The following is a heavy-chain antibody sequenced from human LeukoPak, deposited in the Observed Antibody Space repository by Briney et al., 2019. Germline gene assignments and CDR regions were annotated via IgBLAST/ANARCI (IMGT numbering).Heavy chain of an antibody. V-gene: IGHV1-2*04. CDR1: GYTFTSYA. CDR2: INPNSGGT. D-gene: IGHD6-13*01. Sequence: ASVKVSCKASGYTFTSYAMNWVRQAPGQGLEWMGWINPNSGGTNYAQKFQGWVTMTRDTSISTAYMELSRLRSDDTAVYYCARSAAGTEGYDYWGQGTLVTVSS. J-gene: IGHJ4*02. CDR3: ARSAAGTEGYDY.